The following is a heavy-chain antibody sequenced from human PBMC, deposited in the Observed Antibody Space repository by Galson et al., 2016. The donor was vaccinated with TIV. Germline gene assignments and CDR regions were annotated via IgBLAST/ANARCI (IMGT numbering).Heavy chain of an antibody. CDR1: GFTLRNAW. V-gene: IGHV3-15*06. D-gene: IGHD2/OR15-2a*01. J-gene: IGHJ4*02. Sequence: SLRLSCAVSGFTLRNAWMSWVRQAPGKGLEWVGRIKSETDDGITNHAAPVKGRFTISRDDSENTLYLQLSSLNAEDTAVYYCATVGNPAYFKFWGQGTLVTVSS. CDR2: IKSETDDGIT. CDR3: ATVGNPAYFKF.